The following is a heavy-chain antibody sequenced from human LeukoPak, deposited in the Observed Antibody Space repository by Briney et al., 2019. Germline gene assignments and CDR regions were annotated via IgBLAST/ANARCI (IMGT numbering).Heavy chain of an antibody. V-gene: IGHV1-18*01. CDR3: ARDLSVVTPLGYFDY. Sequence: GASVKVSCKASGYTFTSYGISWVRQAPGQGLEWMGWISAYNGNTNYAQKLQGRVTMTTDTSTSTAYMELRSLRSDDTAVYYCARDLSVVTPLGYFDYWGQGTLVTVSS. CDR2: ISAYNGNT. J-gene: IGHJ4*02. D-gene: IGHD4-23*01. CDR1: GYTFTSYG.